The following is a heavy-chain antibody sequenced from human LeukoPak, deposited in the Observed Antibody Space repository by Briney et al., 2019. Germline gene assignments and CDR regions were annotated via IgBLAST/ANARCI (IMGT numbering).Heavy chain of an antibody. D-gene: IGHD3-22*01. CDR3: AKDLSPYYYDSSGHYIPHDAFDI. V-gene: IGHV3-21*01. CDR1: GFTFSSYS. CDR2: ISSSSSYI. J-gene: IGHJ3*02. Sequence: GGSLRLSCAAPGFTFSSYSMNWVRQAPGKGLEWVSSISSSSSYIYYADSVKGRFTISRDNSKNTLYLQMNSLRAEDTAIYYCAKDLSPYYYDSSGHYIPHDAFDIWGRGTMVTVSS.